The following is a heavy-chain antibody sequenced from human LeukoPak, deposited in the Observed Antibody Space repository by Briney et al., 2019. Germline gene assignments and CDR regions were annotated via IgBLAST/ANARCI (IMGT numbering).Heavy chain of an antibody. V-gene: IGHV4-4*07. J-gene: IGHJ3*02. Sequence: PSETLSLTCTVSGGSINNYYWSRIRQPAGKGLEWIGRIYTRGSTNYNPSLKSRVTMSVDTSKNQFSLKLSSVTAADTAVYYCARGRYCSADICSGGDAFDIWGQGTMVSVSS. D-gene: IGHD2-15*01. CDR2: IYTRGST. CDR3: ARGRYCSADICSGGDAFDI. CDR1: GGSINNYY.